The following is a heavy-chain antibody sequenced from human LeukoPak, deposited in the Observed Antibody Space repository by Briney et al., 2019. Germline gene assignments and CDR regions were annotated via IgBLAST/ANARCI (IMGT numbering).Heavy chain of an antibody. CDR3: ARRIAAAGTGWFDP. CDR2: IYYSGST. J-gene: IGHJ5*02. D-gene: IGHD6-13*01. Sequence: SETLSLTCTVSGGSISSYYWSWIRQPPGKGLEWIGYIYYSGSTNYNPSLKSRVTISVDASKNQFSLKLSSVTAADTAVYYCARRIAAAGTGWFDPWGQGTLVTVSS. CDR1: GGSISSYY. V-gene: IGHV4-59*08.